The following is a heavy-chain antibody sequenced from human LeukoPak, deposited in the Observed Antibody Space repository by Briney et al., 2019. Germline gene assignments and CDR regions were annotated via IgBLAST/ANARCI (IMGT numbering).Heavy chain of an antibody. J-gene: IGHJ5*02. V-gene: IGHV3-21*01. CDR2: ISSSSSYI. CDR1: GFTFSSYS. CDR3: ARVEGRPSWDTAMVRWFDP. Sequence: GGSLRLSCAASGFTFSSYSMNWVRQAPGKGLEGVSSISSSSSYIYYADSVKGRFTISRDNAKNSLYLQMNSLRAEDTAVYYCARVEGRPSWDTAMVRWFDPWGQGTLVTVSS. D-gene: IGHD5-18*01.